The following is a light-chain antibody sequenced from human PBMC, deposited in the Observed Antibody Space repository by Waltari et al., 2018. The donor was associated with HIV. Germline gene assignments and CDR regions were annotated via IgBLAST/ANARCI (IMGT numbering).Light chain of an antibody. Sequence: IQMTQSPVSLSASIGGRVTMTSRASQLISHLNLYQQKPGKAPKLLIYTSSTLESGVPSRFSGSGSGTAFTHTITSLKPEDSATYDCQQSYSNPRTFGQGPKVEL. CDR3: QQSYSNPRT. J-gene: IGKJ1*01. V-gene: IGKV1-39*01. CDR2: TSS. CDR1: QLISH.